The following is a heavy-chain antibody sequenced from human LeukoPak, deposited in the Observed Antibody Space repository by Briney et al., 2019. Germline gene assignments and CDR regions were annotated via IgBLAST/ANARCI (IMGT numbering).Heavy chain of an antibody. V-gene: IGHV1-2*02. D-gene: IGHD3-22*01. Sequence: ASVKVSCKASGYTFSGYYIHWVRQAPGQGLEWLGWINPKSGGTNYAQKFQGRVTMTSDTSIGTAYMELSGLKSDDTAVYYCARVVLYSDSIGYYGYWGQGTLVTVSS. J-gene: IGHJ4*02. CDR2: INPKSGGT. CDR1: GYTFSGYY. CDR3: ARVVLYSDSIGYYGY.